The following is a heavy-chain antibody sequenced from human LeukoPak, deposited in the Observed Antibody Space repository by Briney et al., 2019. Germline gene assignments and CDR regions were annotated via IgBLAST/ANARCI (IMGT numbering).Heavy chain of an antibody. Sequence: GGSLRLSCAASGFTFSNYGMHWVRQAPGKGLEWVAFIRYDETYKYYGDSVKGRFTISRDKSKNTLNLQMNSLRAEDTAVYYCARRAGAYSHPYDYWGQGTLVTVSS. D-gene: IGHD4/OR15-4a*01. CDR1: GFTFSNYG. J-gene: IGHJ4*02. CDR3: ARRAGAYSHPYDY. V-gene: IGHV3-30*02. CDR2: IRYDETYK.